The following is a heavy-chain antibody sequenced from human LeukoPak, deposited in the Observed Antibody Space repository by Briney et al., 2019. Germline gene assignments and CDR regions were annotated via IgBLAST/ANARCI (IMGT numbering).Heavy chain of an antibody. CDR3: ARDDCGDTCYPGGY. D-gene: IGHD2-21*01. CDR1: GYIFTKYV. CDR2: IKAGNGDT. Sequence: ASVKVSCKASGYIFTKYVVHWVRQAPGQRPEWMGWIKAGNGDTKYSQNFQDRLTITRDTSASAVYMELSSLTSEDTALYYCARDDCGDTCYPGGYWGQGTLVTVSS. J-gene: IGHJ4*02. V-gene: IGHV1-3*01.